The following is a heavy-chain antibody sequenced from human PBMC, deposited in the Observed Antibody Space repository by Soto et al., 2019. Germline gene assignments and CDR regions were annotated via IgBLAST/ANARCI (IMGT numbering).Heavy chain of an antibody. CDR3: ARGYCSSTACYYFDY. D-gene: IGHD2-2*01. J-gene: IGHJ4*01. Sequence: PGESLKISCKGSGFSFTSYWIGWVRQMPGKGLEWMGIIFPGDSDTRYSPSFQGQVTISADKSISTAYLQWSSLKASDTAMYYCARGYCSSTACYYFDYWGHGTLVTVSS. CDR2: IFPGDSDT. V-gene: IGHV5-51*01. CDR1: GFSFTSYW.